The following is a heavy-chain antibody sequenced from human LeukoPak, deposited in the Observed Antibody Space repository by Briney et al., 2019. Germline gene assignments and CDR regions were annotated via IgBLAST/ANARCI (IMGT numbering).Heavy chain of an antibody. Sequence: ASVKVSCKASGYTFTSYGISWVRQAPGQGLEWMGWINPNSGGTNYAQKFQGRVTMTRDTSISTAYMELSRLRSDDTAVYYCARDRLVLRGYGTLHFDYWGQGTLVTVSS. V-gene: IGHV1-2*02. CDR3: ARDRLVLRGYGTLHFDY. D-gene: IGHD3-22*01. CDR1: GYTFTSYG. CDR2: INPNSGGT. J-gene: IGHJ4*02.